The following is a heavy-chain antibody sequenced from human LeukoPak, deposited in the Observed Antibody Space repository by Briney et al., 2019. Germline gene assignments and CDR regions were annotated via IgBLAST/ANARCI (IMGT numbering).Heavy chain of an antibody. Sequence: GGSLRLSCAASGFTLSSYWMSWVRQAPGKGLEWVANINRDGSEKYYVDSVKGRFTISRDNAKNSLYLQMNSLRAEDTAVYYCARVRVSSYYGMDIWGQGTTVTVSS. J-gene: IGHJ6*02. V-gene: IGHV3-7*05. CDR1: GFTLSSYW. CDR2: INRDGSEK. CDR3: ARVRVSSYYGMDI. D-gene: IGHD2/OR15-2a*01.